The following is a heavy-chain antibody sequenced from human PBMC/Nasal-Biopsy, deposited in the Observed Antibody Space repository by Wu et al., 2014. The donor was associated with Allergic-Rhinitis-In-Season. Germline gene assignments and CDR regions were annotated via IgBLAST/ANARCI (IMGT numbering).Heavy chain of an antibody. CDR1: GGSITSYF. D-gene: IGHD3-16*01. CDR2: LSTRGDT. CDR3: ASWRIGAYYGMDV. V-gene: IGHV4-4*07. Sequence: TLSLTCTVSGGSITSYFWTWIRQPAGKGLEWIGRLSTRGDTNYSPSLKSRVTMSLDTSKNQFSLNLSSVTAADTAVYYCASWRIGAYYGMDVWGQGTTVTVSS. J-gene: IGHJ6*02.